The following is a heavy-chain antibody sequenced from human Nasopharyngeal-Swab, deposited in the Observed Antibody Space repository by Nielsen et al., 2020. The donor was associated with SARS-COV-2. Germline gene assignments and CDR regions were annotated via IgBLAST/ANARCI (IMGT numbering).Heavy chain of an antibody. J-gene: IGHJ4*02. V-gene: IGHV3-23*01. CDR3: AACDDPFGYYFDY. D-gene: IGHD1-1*01. CDR2: ISGSGGST. Sequence: WIRQPPGKGLEWVSAISGSGGSTYYADSVKGRFTISRDNSKNTLYLQMNSLRAEDTAVYYCAACDDPFGYYFDYWGQGTLVTVSS.